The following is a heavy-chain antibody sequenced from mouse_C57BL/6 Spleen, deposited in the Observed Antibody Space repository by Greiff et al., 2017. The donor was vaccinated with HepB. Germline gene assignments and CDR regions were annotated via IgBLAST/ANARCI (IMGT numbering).Heavy chain of an antibody. CDR1: GYTFTDYY. CDR2: IFPGSGST. Sequence: QVQLKESGPELVKPGASVKISCKASGYTFTDYYINWVKQRPGQGLEWIGWIFPGSGSTYYNEKFKGKATLTVDKSSSTAYMLLSSLTSEDSAVYFCATYGNYDYAMDYWGQGTSVTVSS. J-gene: IGHJ4*01. D-gene: IGHD2-1*01. CDR3: ATYGNYDYAMDY. V-gene: IGHV1-75*01.